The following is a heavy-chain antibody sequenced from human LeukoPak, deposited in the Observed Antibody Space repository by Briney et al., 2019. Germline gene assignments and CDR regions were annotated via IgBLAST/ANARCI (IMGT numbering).Heavy chain of an antibody. CDR1: GGTFSSYA. Sequence: SVKVSCKASGGTFSSYAISWARQAPGQGLEWMGGIIPIFGTANYAQKFQGRVTITADESTSTAYMELSSLRSEDTAVYYCATLYISPDYYDSSGYMYYFDYWGQGTLVTVSS. D-gene: IGHD3-22*01. CDR3: ATLYISPDYYDSSGYMYYFDY. CDR2: IIPIFGTA. J-gene: IGHJ4*02. V-gene: IGHV1-69*13.